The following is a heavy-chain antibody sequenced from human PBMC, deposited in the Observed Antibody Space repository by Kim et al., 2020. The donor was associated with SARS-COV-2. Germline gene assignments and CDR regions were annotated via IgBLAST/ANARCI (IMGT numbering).Heavy chain of an antibody. J-gene: IGHJ4*02. D-gene: IGHD6-19*01. V-gene: IGHV4-61*01. Sequence: SETLSLTCTVSGGSVSSGSYYWSWIRQPPGKGLEWIGYIYYSGSTNYNPSLKSRVTISVDTSKNQFSLKLSSVTAADTAVYYCARGVGNSSGWPDYWGQGTLVTVSS. CDR3: ARGVGNSSGWPDY. CDR2: IYYSGST. CDR1: GGSVSSGSYY.